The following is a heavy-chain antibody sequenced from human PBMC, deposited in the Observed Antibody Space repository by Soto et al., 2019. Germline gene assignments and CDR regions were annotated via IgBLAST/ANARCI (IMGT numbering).Heavy chain of an antibody. CDR2: ISGSGGNT. D-gene: IGHD3-3*01. V-gene: IGHV3-23*01. Sequence: GGSLRLSCAASGFTFSSYAMSWVRQAPGKGLEWVSAISGSGGNTYYADSVKGRFTISRDNSKNTLYLQMNSLRAEDTAVYYCAKNRVELRFLESTDYWGQGTLVTVSS. CDR1: GFTFSSYA. CDR3: AKNRVELRFLESTDY. J-gene: IGHJ4*02.